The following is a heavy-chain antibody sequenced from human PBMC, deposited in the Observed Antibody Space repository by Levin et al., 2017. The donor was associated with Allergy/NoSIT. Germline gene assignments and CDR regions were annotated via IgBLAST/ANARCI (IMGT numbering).Heavy chain of an antibody. V-gene: IGHV3-48*01. CDR2: ISSSSSTI. Sequence: ETLSLTCAASGFTFSSYSMNWVRQAPGKGLEWVSYISSSSSTIYYADSVKGRFTISRDNAKNSLYLQMNSLRAEATAVYYCAQDKLGIVATITLDYWGKGTLVNVSS. D-gene: IGHD5-12*01. CDR3: AQDKLGIVATITLDY. CDR1: GFTFSSYS. J-gene: IGHJ4*02.